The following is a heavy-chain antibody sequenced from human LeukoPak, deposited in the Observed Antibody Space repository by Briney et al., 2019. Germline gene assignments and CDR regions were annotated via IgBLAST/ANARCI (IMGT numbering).Heavy chain of an antibody. D-gene: IGHD3-22*01. CDR2: INPSGGST. CDR1: GYTFTTYY. CDR3: ARFDYYDDFSFDY. V-gene: IGHV1-46*01. Sequence: ASVKVSCKASGYTFTTYYLRWVRQAPGQGLEWMGIINPSGGSTNYAQKFQGRVTMTRDTSTSTVYMELSSLRSEDTAVYYCARFDYYDDFSFDYWGQGTLVTVSS. J-gene: IGHJ4*02.